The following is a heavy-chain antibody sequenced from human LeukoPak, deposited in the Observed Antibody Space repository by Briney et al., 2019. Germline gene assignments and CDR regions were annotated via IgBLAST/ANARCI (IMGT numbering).Heavy chain of an antibody. J-gene: IGHJ4*02. V-gene: IGHV3-7*01. Sequence: GSLRLSCAASGFTFSSYWMSWVRQAPGKGLEWVANIKQDGSEKYYVDSVKGRFTISRDNAKNSLYLQMNSLRAEDTAVYYCARDTVGYSSGYGDYWGQGTLVTVSS. CDR1: GFTFSSYW. CDR3: ARDTVGYSSGYGDY. CDR2: IKQDGSEK. D-gene: IGHD6-25*01.